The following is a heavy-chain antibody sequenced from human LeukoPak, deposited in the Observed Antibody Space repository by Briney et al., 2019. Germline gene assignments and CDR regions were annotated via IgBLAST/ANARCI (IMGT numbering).Heavy chain of an antibody. Sequence: GGSLRLSCAASGFTFSSYGMHWVRQAPGKGLEWVAIISYDGTNKYFADSVKGRFTISRDSSKNTLFLQMNSLRAEDTALYFCARKAQYNGHYPLDYWGQGILVTVSS. CDR2: ISYDGTNK. CDR1: GFTFSSYG. J-gene: IGHJ4*02. CDR3: ARKAQYNGHYPLDY. D-gene: IGHD1-7*01. V-gene: IGHV3-30*03.